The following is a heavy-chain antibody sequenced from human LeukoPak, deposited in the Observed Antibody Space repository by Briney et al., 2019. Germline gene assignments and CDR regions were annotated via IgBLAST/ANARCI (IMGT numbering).Heavy chain of an antibody. CDR1: GFTFSDYY. CDR2: ISSSGSTI. J-gene: IGHJ3*02. CDR3: TRARVEYCGGDCYPSGGAFDI. D-gene: IGHD2-21*02. V-gene: IGHV3-11*04. Sequence: PGGSLRLSCAASGFTFSDYYMSWIRQAPGKGLEWVSYISSSGSTIYYADSVKGRFTISRDNAKNSLYLQMNSLRAEDTAVYYCTRARVEYCGGDCYPSGGAFDIWGQGTMVTVSS.